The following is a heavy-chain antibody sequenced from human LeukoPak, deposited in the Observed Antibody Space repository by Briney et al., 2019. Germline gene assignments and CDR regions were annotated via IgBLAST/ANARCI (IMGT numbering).Heavy chain of an antibody. CDR3: ARIRREPLIDY. Sequence: PGGSLRLSCAASGFTFGSYSMNWVRQAPGKGLEWVSYISSSSSTIYYADSVKGRFTISRDNAKNSLYLQMNSLRAEDTAVYYCARIRREPLIDYWGQGTLVTVSS. D-gene: IGHD1-26*01. CDR1: GFTFGSYS. V-gene: IGHV3-48*04. CDR2: ISSSSSTI. J-gene: IGHJ4*02.